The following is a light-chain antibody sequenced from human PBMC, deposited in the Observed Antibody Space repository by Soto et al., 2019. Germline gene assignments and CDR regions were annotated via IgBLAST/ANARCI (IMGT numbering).Light chain of an antibody. Sequence: EMVLTQSPGTLSLSPGERATLSCRASQSVSNNYLAWYQQKPGQAPRLLIYGASNRATGIPDRFSGSGSGTDFTLTISRLEPEDFAVYYCQQNGSSGTFGQGTKVDIK. CDR3: QQNGSSGT. J-gene: IGKJ1*01. CDR2: GAS. V-gene: IGKV3-20*01. CDR1: QSVSNNY.